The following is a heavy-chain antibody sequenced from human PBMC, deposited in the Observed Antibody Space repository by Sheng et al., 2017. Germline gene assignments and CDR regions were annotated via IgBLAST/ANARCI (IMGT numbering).Heavy chain of an antibody. V-gene: IGHV3-33*01. J-gene: IGHJ1*01. CDR3: ATTPWGGYFQH. D-gene: IGHD3-16*01. CDR2: IWFDGSYK. CDR1: GFTFSSYG. Sequence: VQLVESGGGVVQPGRSLRLSCAASGFTFSSYGIHWVRQAPGKGLEWVAVIWFDGSYKYYADSVKGRFTISRDNSKNTLYLQMSSLRAEDTAVYYCATTPWGGYFQHWAEGTMVTVSS.